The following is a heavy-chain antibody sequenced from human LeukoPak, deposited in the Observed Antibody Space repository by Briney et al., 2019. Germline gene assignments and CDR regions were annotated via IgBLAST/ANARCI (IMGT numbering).Heavy chain of an antibody. Sequence: PGRSLRLSCAASGFTFSSCGMHCVRQAPGKGLEWVAVISYDGSNKYYAGSVKGRFTISRDNSKSTLYLQMNSLRAEDTAVYYCARVRPGSNYVDFDYWGQGTLVTVSS. CDR2: ISYDGSNK. V-gene: IGHV3-33*05. J-gene: IGHJ4*02. CDR3: ARVRPGSNYVDFDY. D-gene: IGHD4-11*01. CDR1: GFTFSSCG.